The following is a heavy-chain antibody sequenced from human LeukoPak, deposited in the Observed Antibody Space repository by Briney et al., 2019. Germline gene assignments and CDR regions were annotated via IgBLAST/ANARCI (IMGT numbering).Heavy chain of an antibody. Sequence: VSVKVSCKASGYTFTSYHMHWVRQAPGQGLEWMGIINPSGGSTSYALKFQGRVTMTRDMSTSTVYMELSSLRSEDTAVYYCARADSGSYRNYYYYMDVWGKGTTVTISS. D-gene: IGHD1-26*01. CDR2: INPSGGST. J-gene: IGHJ6*03. V-gene: IGHV1-46*01. CDR1: GYTFTSYH. CDR3: ARADSGSYRNYYYYMDV.